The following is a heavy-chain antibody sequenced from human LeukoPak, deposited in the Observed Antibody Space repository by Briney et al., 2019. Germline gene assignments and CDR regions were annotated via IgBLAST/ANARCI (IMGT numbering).Heavy chain of an antibody. D-gene: IGHD4-17*01. V-gene: IGHV1-24*01. Sequence: ASVKVSCKVSGYTLTELSMHWVRQAPGKGLEWMGGFDPEDGETIYAQKFQGRVTMTEDTSTDTAYMELSSLRSEDTAVYYCAIPTVTNYGMDVWGKGTTVTVSS. CDR1: GYTLTELS. CDR2: FDPEDGET. CDR3: AIPTVTNYGMDV. J-gene: IGHJ6*04.